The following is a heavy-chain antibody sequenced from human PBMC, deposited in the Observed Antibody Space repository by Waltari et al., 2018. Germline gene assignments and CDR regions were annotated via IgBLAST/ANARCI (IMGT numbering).Heavy chain of an antibody. Sequence: QLQLQESGPGLVKPSETLSLTCTVSGGSISSSSYYWGWIRQPPGKGLEWIGSIYYSGSTYYNPSLKSRVTISVDTSKNQFSLKLSSVTAADTAVYYCARDARVAAVGFDYWGQGTLDTVSS. CDR1: GGSISSSSYY. D-gene: IGHD6-13*01. J-gene: IGHJ4*02. CDR3: ARDARVAAVGFDY. V-gene: IGHV4-39*07. CDR2: IYYSGST.